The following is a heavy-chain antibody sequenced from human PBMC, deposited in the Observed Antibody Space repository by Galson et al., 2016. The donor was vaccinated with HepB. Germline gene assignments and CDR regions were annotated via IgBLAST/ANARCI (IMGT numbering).Heavy chain of an antibody. V-gene: IGHV3-7*01. J-gene: IGHJ3*02. CDR1: GFTFFDSW. CDR3: SRDGTPNILTTYYYAFDI. D-gene: IGHD3-9*01. Sequence: SLRLSCAASGFTFFDSWMTWVRQAPGQGLEWVANIRRDGSETYYVDSVTGRFTISRDNAKNSMYLQMNSLRAEDTAVYFCSRDGTPNILTTYYYAFDIWGQGTRVTVSS. CDR2: IRRDGSET.